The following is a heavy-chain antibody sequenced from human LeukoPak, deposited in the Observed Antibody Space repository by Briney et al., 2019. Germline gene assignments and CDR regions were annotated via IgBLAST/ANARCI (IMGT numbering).Heavy chain of an antibody. CDR1: GYTFTGYY. Sequence: ASVKVSCKASGYTFTGYYIHWVRQAPGHGLEWMGWINPNSGGTNYAQKFQGRVTMTRDRSINTAYMDLRRLTYDDTAVYYCARDKPAEAALDFWGQGTLVTVSS. V-gene: IGHV1-2*02. CDR3: ARDKPAEAALDF. CDR2: INPNSGGT. J-gene: IGHJ4*02.